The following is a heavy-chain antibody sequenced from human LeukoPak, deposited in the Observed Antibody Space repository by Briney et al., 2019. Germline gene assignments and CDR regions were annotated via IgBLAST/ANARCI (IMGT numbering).Heavy chain of an antibody. CDR3: ARLSGTTDFDY. Sequence: PSETLSLTCTVSGYSISSGYYWGWIRLPPGKGLEWIANIYYTGTTYYNPSLKSRVTISVDTSKNQFSLKLNSVTAADTAVYYCARLSGTTDFDYWGQGTLVTVSS. D-gene: IGHD1-1*01. CDR1: GYSISSGYY. V-gene: IGHV4-38-2*02. J-gene: IGHJ4*02. CDR2: IYYTGTT.